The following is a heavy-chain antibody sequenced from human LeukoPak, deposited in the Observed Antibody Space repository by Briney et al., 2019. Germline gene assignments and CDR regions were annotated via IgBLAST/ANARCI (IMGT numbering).Heavy chain of an antibody. CDR2: INHSGST. J-gene: IGHJ4*02. V-gene: IGHV4-34*01. D-gene: IGHD3-22*01. Sequence: PSETLSLTCAVYGGSFSGYYWSWIRQPPGKGLEWIGEINHSGSTNYNPSLKSRVTISVDTSKNQFSLKLSSVTATDTAVYYCARQTYYYDSSGYSFDYWGQGTLVTVSS. CDR1: GGSFSGYY. CDR3: ARQTYYYDSSGYSFDY.